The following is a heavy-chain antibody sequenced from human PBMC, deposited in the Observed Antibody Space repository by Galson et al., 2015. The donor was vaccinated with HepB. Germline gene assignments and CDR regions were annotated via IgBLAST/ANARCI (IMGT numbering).Heavy chain of an antibody. CDR3: ARARGREVTPEDY. Sequence: SLRLSCAASGFTFSSYSMNWVRQAPGKGLEWVSYISSSSSTIYYADSVKGRFTISRDNAKNSLYLQMNSLRAEDTAVYYCARARGREVTPEDYWGQGTLVTVSS. D-gene: IGHD4-23*01. J-gene: IGHJ4*02. V-gene: IGHV3-48*01. CDR1: GFTFSSYS. CDR2: ISSSSSTI.